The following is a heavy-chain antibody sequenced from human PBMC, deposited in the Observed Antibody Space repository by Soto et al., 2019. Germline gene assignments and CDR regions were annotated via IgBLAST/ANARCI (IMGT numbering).Heavy chain of an antibody. Sequence: ASVKVSCKASGYTFTSYYMHWVRQAPGQGLEWMGIINPSGGSTSYAQKFQGRVTMTRDTSTSTVYMELSSVTAADTAVYYCARGYSSSLNWFDPWGQGTLVTVSS. CDR3: ARGYSSSLNWFDP. CDR1: GYTFTSYY. J-gene: IGHJ5*02. D-gene: IGHD6-13*01. V-gene: IGHV1-46*01. CDR2: INPSGGST.